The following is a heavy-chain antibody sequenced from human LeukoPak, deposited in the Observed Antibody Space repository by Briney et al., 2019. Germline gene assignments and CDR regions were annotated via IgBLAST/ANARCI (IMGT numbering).Heavy chain of an antibody. CDR2: VSTSNGDT. J-gene: IGHJ4*02. V-gene: IGHV1-18*01. D-gene: IGHD5-18*01. CDR3: ARVSDTSMVTPGIDS. CDR1: GYNFNRYA. Sequence: ASVKVSCKTSGYNFNRYAITWVRQAPGQGLEWMGWVSTSNGDTNYADTFQGRVTMTTDSVTKTAYLELRRLRSGDTAIYFCARVSDTSMVTPGIDSWGQGTLVTVSS.